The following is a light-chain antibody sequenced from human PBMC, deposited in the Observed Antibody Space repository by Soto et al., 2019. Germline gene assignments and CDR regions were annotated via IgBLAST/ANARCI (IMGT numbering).Light chain of an antibody. J-gene: IGKJ1*01. CDR2: AAS. CDR1: QSISSY. CDR3: QQCYSTPAWT. V-gene: IGKV1-39*01. Sequence: DIQMTQSPSSLSSSVGDRVTITCRASQSISSYLNWYQQKPGKAPKPLIYAASSLQSGVPSRFSGSGSGTDFTLTISSLQTEDFATYACQQCYSTPAWTFVQGTKVEIK.